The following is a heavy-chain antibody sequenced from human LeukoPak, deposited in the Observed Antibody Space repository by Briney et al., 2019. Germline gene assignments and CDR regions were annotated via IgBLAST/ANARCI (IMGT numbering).Heavy chain of an antibody. CDR1: GFTFSNYG. V-gene: IGHV3-30*02. CDR2: IRYDGSIK. CDR3: AKDSIQGDTAPDY. Sequence: GGSLRLSCAASGFTFSNYGMHWVRQAPGKGLEWLTFIRYDGSIKYYADSVKGRFTISRDNSRNTLYLQMNSLRAEDTAVYYCAKDSIQGDTAPDYWGQGTLVTVSS. J-gene: IGHJ4*02. D-gene: IGHD5-18*01.